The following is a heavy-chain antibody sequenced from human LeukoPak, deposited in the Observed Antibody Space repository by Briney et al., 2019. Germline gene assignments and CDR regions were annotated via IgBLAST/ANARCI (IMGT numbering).Heavy chain of an antibody. D-gene: IGHD3-10*01. CDR1: GFTFSSYA. CDR2: ISGSGGST. J-gene: IGHJ1*01. CDR3: IRGTFGELFLD. Sequence: PGGSLRLSCAASGFTFSSYAMSWVRQAPGKGLEWVSAISGSGGSTYYADSVKGRFTISRDNSKNTLYLQMNSLRAEDTAVYYCIRGTFGELFLDWGQGTLVTVSS. V-gene: IGHV3-23*01.